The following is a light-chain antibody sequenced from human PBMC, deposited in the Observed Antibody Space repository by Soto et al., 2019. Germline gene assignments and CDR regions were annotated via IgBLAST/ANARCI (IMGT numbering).Light chain of an antibody. CDR1: GSNIGENY. V-gene: IGLV1-51*01. J-gene: IGLJ1*01. CDR2: DTN. CDR3: PTWDSSLSGFV. Sequence: QSVLTQPPSVSAAPGQKVTISCSGSGSNIGENYVSWYQHLPGTAPKLLIYDTNKRPSGIPDRFSGSKSGTSATLGITGLQTGDEADYYCPTWDSSLSGFVFGSGTKLTVL.